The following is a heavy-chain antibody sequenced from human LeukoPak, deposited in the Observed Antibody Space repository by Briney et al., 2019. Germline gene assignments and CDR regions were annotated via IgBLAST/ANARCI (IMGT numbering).Heavy chain of an antibody. D-gene: IGHD3-22*01. V-gene: IGHV3-21*01. CDR3: ARGPTYYYDSSGYYQVDY. CDR2: ISSSSSYI. CDR1: GFTFSSYS. Sequence: GGSLRLSCAASGFTFSSYSMTWVRQAPGKGLEWVSSISSSSSYIYYADSVKGRFTISRDNAKNSLYLQMNSLRAEDTAVYYCARGPTYYYDSSGYYQVDYWGQGTLVTVSS. J-gene: IGHJ4*02.